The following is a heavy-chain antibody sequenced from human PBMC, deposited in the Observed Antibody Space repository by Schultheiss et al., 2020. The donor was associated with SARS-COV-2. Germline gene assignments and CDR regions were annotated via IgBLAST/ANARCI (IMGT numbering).Heavy chain of an antibody. D-gene: IGHD5-24*01. CDR2: ISSNGGST. Sequence: GGSLRLSCAASGFTFSSYAMHWVRQAPGKGLEWVSAISSNGGSTYYADSVKGRFTISRDNSKNTLYLQMNSLRAEDTAVYYCASEEGGWLQLPGFLGAFDIWGQGTMVTVSS. CDR3: ASEEGGWLQLPGFLGAFDI. CDR1: GFTFSSYA. V-gene: IGHV3-64*04. J-gene: IGHJ3*02.